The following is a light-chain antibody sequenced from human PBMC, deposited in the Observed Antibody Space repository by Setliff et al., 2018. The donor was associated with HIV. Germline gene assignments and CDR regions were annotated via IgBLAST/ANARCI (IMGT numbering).Light chain of an antibody. CDR2: ELS. Sequence: QSVLTQPPSASGSPGQSVAISCTGTSSDIGSHNHVSWYQQYPGKAPKLMIYELSQRPSGVPDRFSGSKSGNTASLTVSGLQDEDEADYYCASYAGDGVHDIYVFGTGTKVTVL. J-gene: IGLJ1*01. V-gene: IGLV2-8*01. CDR3: ASYAGDGVHDIYV. CDR1: SSDIGSHNH.